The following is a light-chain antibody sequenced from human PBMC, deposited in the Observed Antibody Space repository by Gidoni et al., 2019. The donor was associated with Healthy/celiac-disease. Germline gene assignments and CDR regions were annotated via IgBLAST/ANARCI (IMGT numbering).Light chain of an antibody. V-gene: IGLV3-19*01. CDR1: SLISHY. Sequence: SSDLTQDPTVSVALGQTVNITCRGDSLISHYASWYQQKPGQAPLLVIYVKDDRPSGIPDRFSGSTSGKTASLTITAVQADDEADYYCSSRDNSGDHVVFGGGTNLAVL. J-gene: IGLJ2*01. CDR2: VKD. CDR3: SSRDNSGDHVV.